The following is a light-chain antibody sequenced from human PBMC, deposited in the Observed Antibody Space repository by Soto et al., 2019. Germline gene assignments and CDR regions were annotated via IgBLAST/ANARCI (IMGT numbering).Light chain of an antibody. CDR3: QQRSNWPGIT. CDR1: QDINSY. J-gene: IGKJ5*01. Sequence: DIQMTQSPSSLSASVGDRVTITCQASQDINSYLNWFQQKPGKAPKLLIFDASNLQTGVPSRFSGSGSGTDFTFTISGLQPEDFAVYYCQQRSNWPGITFGQGTRLEIK. V-gene: IGKV1-33*01. CDR2: DAS.